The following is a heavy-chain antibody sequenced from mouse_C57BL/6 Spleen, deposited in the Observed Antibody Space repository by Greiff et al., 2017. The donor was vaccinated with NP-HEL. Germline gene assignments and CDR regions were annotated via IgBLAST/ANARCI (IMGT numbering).Heavy chain of an antibody. CDR2: IDPSDSYT. D-gene: IGHD3-2*02. Sequence: QVQLQQPGAELVKPGASVKLSCKASGYTFTSYWMQWVKQRPGQGLEWIGEIDPSDSYTNYNQKFKGKATLPVDTSSSQAYMQLSSLTSEDSAVYYCARGSSGYEPFAYWGQGTLVTVSA. CDR1: GYTFTSYW. J-gene: IGHJ3*01. V-gene: IGHV1-50*01. CDR3: ARGSSGYEPFAY.